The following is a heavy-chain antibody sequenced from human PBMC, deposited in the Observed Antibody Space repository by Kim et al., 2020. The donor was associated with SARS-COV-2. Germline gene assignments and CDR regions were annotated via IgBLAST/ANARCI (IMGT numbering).Heavy chain of an antibody. V-gene: IGHV3-11*05. CDR3: ARGDTRRFLEWSLYGMDV. D-gene: IGHD3-3*01. Sequence: KGRFTISRDNAKNSLYLQMNSLRAEDTAMYYCARGDTRRFLEWSLYGMDVWGQGTTVTVSS. J-gene: IGHJ6*02.